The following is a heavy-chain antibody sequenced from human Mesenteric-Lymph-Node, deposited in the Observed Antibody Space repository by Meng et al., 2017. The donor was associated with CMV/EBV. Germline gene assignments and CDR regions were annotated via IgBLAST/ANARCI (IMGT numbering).Heavy chain of an antibody. CDR2: IRSSGTPI. CDR1: GFTFSNYE. Sequence: GESLKISCAASGFTFSNYEMNWVRQAPGKGLEWVSYIRSSGTPIYYADSVKGRFTISRGNAKNSLYLQMNSLRAEDTAVYYCARVFRYSSGWSFDYWGQGTLVTVSS. CDR3: ARVFRYSSGWSFDY. D-gene: IGHD6-19*01. J-gene: IGHJ4*02. V-gene: IGHV3-48*03.